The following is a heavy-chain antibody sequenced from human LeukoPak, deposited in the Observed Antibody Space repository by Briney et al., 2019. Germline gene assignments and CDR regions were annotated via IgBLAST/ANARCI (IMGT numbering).Heavy chain of an antibody. D-gene: IGHD3-16*01. Sequence: PGGSLRLSCAASGFTFSSYWMHWVRQAPGKGLVWVSRINSDGSSTSYADSVKGRFTISRDNAKNTLYLQMNSLRAEDTAVYNCARDVMTTINYYYYYYMDVWGKGTTVTVSS. CDR3: ARDVMTTINYYYYYYMDV. CDR1: GFTFSSYW. V-gene: IGHV3-74*01. J-gene: IGHJ6*03. CDR2: INSDGSST.